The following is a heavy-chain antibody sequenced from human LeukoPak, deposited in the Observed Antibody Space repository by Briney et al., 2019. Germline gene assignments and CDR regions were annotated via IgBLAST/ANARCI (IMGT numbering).Heavy chain of an antibody. V-gene: IGHV1-69*13. Sequence: SVKVSCKASGGTFSSYAISWVRQAPGQGLEWMGGIIPIFGTANYAQKFQGRVTITADESTSTAYMELSSLRSEDTAVYYCARDSQPGYSGSPFDYYYMDVWGKGTTVTVSS. CDR2: IIPIFGTA. CDR3: ARDSQPGYSGSPFDYYYMDV. J-gene: IGHJ6*03. D-gene: IGHD1-26*01. CDR1: GGTFSSYA.